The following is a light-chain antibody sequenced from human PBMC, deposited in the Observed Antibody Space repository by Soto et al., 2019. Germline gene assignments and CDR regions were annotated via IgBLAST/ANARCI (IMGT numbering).Light chain of an antibody. CDR1: QSISSW. V-gene: IGKV1-5*03. J-gene: IGKJ1*01. CDR2: KAS. Sequence: DIQMTQSPSTLSASVGDRVTITCRASQSISSWLAWYQQKPGKAPKVLINKASSLESGVPSRFSGSESGTEFTLTISSLQPDDFATYYCQQYSTYPWTFGQGTKVEIK. CDR3: QQYSTYPWT.